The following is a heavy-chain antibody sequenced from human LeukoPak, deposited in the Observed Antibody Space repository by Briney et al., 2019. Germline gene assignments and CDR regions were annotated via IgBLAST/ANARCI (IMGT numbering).Heavy chain of an antibody. V-gene: IGHV4-31*03. D-gene: IGHD6-6*01. J-gene: IGHJ3*02. Sequence: SETLSLTCTVSGGSISSGGYYWSWIRQHPGKALEWIGYIYYSGSTYYNPSLKSRVTISVDTSKNQFSLKLSSVTAADTAVYYCASGIAARRDAFDIWGQGTMVTVSS. CDR2: IYYSGST. CDR3: ASGIAARRDAFDI. CDR1: GGSISSGGYY.